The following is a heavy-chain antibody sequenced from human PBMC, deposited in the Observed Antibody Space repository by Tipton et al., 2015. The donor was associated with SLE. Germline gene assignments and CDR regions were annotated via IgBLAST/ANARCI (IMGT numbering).Heavy chain of an antibody. V-gene: IGHV4-34*01. D-gene: IGHD1-14*01. CDR2: INHSGSN. CDR3: VRRLKNPKYRAFDI. J-gene: IGHJ3*02. Sequence: TLSLTCAVYGGSFSGYYWSWIRQPPAKGLEWMGEINHSGSNNYNPYPKSRGTISVDTSKNQLSLKLSSVLAADTAMYYCVRRLKNPKYRAFDIWGQGTMVTVSS. CDR1: GGSFSGYY.